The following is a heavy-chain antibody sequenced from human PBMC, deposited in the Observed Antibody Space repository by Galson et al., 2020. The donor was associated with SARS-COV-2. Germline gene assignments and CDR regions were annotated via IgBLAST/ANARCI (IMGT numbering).Heavy chain of an antibody. Sequence: GGSLRLSCAASGFTFSSYGMHWVRQAPGKGLEWVAVIWYDGSNKYYADSVKGRFTSSTDNSKNTLYLQMNSLRAEDTAVYYCAKDIVLMVYAANYGMGGWGQGTTVTVSS. CDR3: AKDIVLMVYAANYGMGG. D-gene: IGHD2-8*01. CDR1: GFTFSSYG. J-gene: IGHJ6*02. CDR2: IWYDGSNK. V-gene: IGHV3-33*06.